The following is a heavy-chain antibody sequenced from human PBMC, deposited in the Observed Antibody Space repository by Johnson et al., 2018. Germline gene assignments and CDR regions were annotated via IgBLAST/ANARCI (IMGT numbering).Heavy chain of an antibody. CDR2: ISYDGSNK. Sequence: QVQLVQSGGGVVQPGRSLRLSCAASGFTFSSYAMHWVRQAPGKGLEWVAVISYDGSNKYYADSVKGRFTISRDNSKNTLYLQMNSLRAEDTAVYYCARVIALGVAPAALIGRQGTMVTVSS. CDR1: GFTFSSYA. V-gene: IGHV3-30-3*01. D-gene: IGHD2-2*01. CDR3: ARVIALGVAPAALI. J-gene: IGHJ3*02.